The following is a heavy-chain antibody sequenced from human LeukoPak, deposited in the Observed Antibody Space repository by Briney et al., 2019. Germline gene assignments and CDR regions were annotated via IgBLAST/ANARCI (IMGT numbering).Heavy chain of an antibody. D-gene: IGHD3-22*01. CDR3: ARDPTFLGYYDNSGYGDAFDI. V-gene: IGHV1-18*01. Sequence: ASVKVSCKASDYTFTSYGISWVRQAPGQGLEWMGWISTYNGNTNYAQKLQGRVTMTTDTSTSTAYMELRSLRSDDTAVYYCARDPTFLGYYDNSGYGDAFDIWGQGTMVTVSS. CDR2: ISTYNGNT. CDR1: DYTFTSYG. J-gene: IGHJ3*02.